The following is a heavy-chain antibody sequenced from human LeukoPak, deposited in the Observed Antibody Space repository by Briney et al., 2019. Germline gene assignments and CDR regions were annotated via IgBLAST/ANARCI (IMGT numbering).Heavy chain of an antibody. D-gene: IGHD4-17*01. CDR1: GYAFTSYD. J-gene: IGHJ4*02. Sequence: GASVKVSCKASGYAFTSYDINWVRQATGQGLEWMGWMNPNSGGTNYAQKFQGRVTMTRDTSISTAYMELSRLRSDDTAVYYCARDNYGDLYYFDYWGQGTLVTVSS. CDR3: ARDNYGDLYYFDY. CDR2: MNPNSGGT. V-gene: IGHV1-2*02.